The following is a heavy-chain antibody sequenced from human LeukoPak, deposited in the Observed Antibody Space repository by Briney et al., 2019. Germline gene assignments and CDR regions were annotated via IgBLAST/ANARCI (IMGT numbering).Heavy chain of an antibody. V-gene: IGHV3-15*01. Sequence: GGSLRLSCAASGFTFSNAWMSWVRQAPGKGLXXXXRIKSKTDGGTTDYAAPVKGRFTISRDDSKNTLHLQMNSLKTEDTAVYYCTTEMGAGLFDYWGQGTLVTVSS. CDR2: IKSKTDGGTT. CDR1: GFTFSNAW. J-gene: IGHJ4*02. CDR3: TTEMGAGLFDY. D-gene: IGHD3-16*01.